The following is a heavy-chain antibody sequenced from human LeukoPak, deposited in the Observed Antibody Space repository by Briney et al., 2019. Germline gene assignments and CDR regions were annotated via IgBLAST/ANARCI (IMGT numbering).Heavy chain of an antibody. CDR1: GGSISSYY. Sequence: SETLSLTCTVSGGSISSYYWSWIRQPAGKGLEWIGRIYTSGSTNYNPSLKSRVTISVDTSKNQFSLKLSSVTAADTAVYYCARGEGGELLSFFDYWGQGTLVTVSS. CDR3: ARGEGGELLSFFDY. J-gene: IGHJ4*02. D-gene: IGHD1-26*01. CDR2: IYTSGST. V-gene: IGHV4-4*07.